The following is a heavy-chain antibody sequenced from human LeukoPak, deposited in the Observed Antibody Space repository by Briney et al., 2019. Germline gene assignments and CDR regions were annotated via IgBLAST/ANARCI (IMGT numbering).Heavy chain of an antibody. CDR3: TRDYGSVSSVY. CDR1: GVSISSYY. D-gene: IGHD3-10*01. Sequence: PSETLSLTCTASGVSISSYYWSWIRQPPGKGLEWIGYIYYSGSNNYNPSLKSRVTISVDTSKNQFSLKLSSVTAADTAVYYCTRDYGSVSSVYWGQGTLVTVSS. CDR2: IYYSGSN. J-gene: IGHJ4*02. V-gene: IGHV4-59*08.